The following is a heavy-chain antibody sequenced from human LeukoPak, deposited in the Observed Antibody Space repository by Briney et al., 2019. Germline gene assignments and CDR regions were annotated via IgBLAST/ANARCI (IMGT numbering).Heavy chain of an antibody. Sequence: SETLSLTCTVSGDSMNSYYWSWIRQSPGRGLEWIGHIFYSGGTDYNPSLESRVTISVDTSKKQFSLKLRSVTAADTAVYYCARGIYDSSGYRFDYWGQGTLVTVSS. D-gene: IGHD3-22*01. V-gene: IGHV4-59*12. J-gene: IGHJ4*02. CDR2: IFYSGGT. CDR3: ARGIYDSSGYRFDY. CDR1: GDSMNSYY.